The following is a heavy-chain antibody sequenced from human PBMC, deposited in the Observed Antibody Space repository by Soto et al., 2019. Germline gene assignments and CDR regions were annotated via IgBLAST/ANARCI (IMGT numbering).Heavy chain of an antibody. V-gene: IGHV1-2*04. D-gene: IGHD3-10*01. CDR1: GYTFIGYY. Sequence: GASVKVSCKASGYTFIGYYIHWVRQAPGQGLEWMGWINPNSGGTNYAQRFQGWVTMTRDRSISTAYMELSRPKSDDTAVYYCARVGGGLASLGYYGMDVWGQGTTVTVSS. CDR3: ARVGGGLASLGYYGMDV. CDR2: INPNSGGT. J-gene: IGHJ6*02.